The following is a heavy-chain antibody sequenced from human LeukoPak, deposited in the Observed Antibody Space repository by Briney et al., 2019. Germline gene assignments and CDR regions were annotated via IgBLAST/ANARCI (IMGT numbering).Heavy chain of an antibody. J-gene: IGHJ4*02. CDR2: INPNTGNP. Sequence: ASVKVSCKASGYTFTSYAMNWVRQAPGQGLEWMGWINPNTGNPTYAQAFTGRFVFSLDTSVSTAYLQISSLKAEDTAVYYCARAYQHLGGLSFPDYWAQGALVTVSS. V-gene: IGHV7-4-1*02. CDR1: GYTFTSYA. D-gene: IGHD3-16*02. CDR3: ARAYQHLGGLSFPDY.